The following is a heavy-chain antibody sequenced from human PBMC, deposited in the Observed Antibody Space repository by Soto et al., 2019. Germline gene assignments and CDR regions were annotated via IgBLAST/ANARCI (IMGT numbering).Heavy chain of an antibody. D-gene: IGHD4-17*01. CDR3: ATVRWELHDAFDI. J-gene: IGHJ3*02. CDR2: IYHSGMT. V-gene: IGHV4-31*03. Sequence: QVQLQESGPGLVKPSQTLSLTCTVSGGSIRTGGYYWSWIRQHPGRGLEWIGYIYHSGMTFSNPSLQSRVANAIHTSENQFSLKLSSVTAADTAVYYCATVRWELHDAFDIWGHGTMVSVSS. CDR1: GGSIRTGGYY.